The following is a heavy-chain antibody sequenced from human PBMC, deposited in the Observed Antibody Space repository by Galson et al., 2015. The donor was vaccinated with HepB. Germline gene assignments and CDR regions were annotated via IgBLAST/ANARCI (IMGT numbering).Heavy chain of an antibody. CDR3: ARVCNDYGDYVGYYYYYYGMDV. D-gene: IGHD4-17*01. CDR2: INPSGGST. CDR1: GYTFTSYY. Sequence: SVKVSCKASGYTFTSYYMHWVRQAPGQGLEWMGIINPSGGSTSYAQKFQGRVTMTRDTSTSTVYMELSSLRSEDTAVYYCARVCNDYGDYVGYYYYYYGMDVWGQGTTVTVSS. J-gene: IGHJ6*02. V-gene: IGHV1-46*03.